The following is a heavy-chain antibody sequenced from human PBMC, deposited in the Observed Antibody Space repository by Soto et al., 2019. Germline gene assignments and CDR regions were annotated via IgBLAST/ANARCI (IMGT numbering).Heavy chain of an antibody. CDR3: ARGGRLNWYFDL. D-gene: IGHD1-26*01. J-gene: IGHJ2*01. CDR1: GFTFSSYW. Sequence: EVQLVESGGGLVQPGGSLRLSCAASGFTFSSYWMHWVRQAPGKGLVWVSRINSDGSSTSYANSVKGRFTISRDNAKNTLYLQMNSLRAADTAVYYCARGGRLNWYFDLWGRGTLVTVSS. V-gene: IGHV3-74*01. CDR2: INSDGSST.